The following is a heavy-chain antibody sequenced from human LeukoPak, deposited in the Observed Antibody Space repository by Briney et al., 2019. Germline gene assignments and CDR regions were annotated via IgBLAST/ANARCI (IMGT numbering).Heavy chain of an antibody. CDR1: GGSVSRGSYY. CDR2: IHHSGTT. J-gene: IGHJ4*02. Sequence: KPSETLSLTCTVSGGSVSRGSYYWSWTRQPPGKGPEWIGYIHHSGTTNYSPSLKSRVTISVDMSKNQFFLNLTSVTAADTAVYYCARGRLGATYWGQGTLVTVSS. D-gene: IGHD1-26*01. V-gene: IGHV4-61*01. CDR3: ARGRLGATY.